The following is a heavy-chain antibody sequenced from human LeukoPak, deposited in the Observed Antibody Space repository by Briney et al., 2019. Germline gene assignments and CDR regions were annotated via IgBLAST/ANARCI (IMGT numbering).Heavy chain of an antibody. Sequence: GGSLRLSCAASGFTFSSYAMHWVRQAPGKGLEWVANIQQDGSEKYYVGSVKGRFTISRDNAKNSLYLQMNSLRAEDTAVYYCARGKWELLPFDYWGQGTLVTVSS. CDR1: GFTFSSYA. J-gene: IGHJ4*02. V-gene: IGHV3-7*01. D-gene: IGHD1-26*01. CDR2: IQQDGSEK. CDR3: ARGKWELLPFDY.